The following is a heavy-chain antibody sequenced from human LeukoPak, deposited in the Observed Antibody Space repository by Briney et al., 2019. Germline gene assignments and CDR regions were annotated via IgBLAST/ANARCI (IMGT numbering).Heavy chain of an antibody. Sequence: SETLSLTCTVSGGSISSSSYYWGWIRQPPGKGLEWIGSIYYSGSTYYNPSLKSRVTISVDTSKNQFSLKLSSVTAADTAVYYCARGGEMATIFDYWGQGTLVTVSS. CDR2: IYYSGST. J-gene: IGHJ4*02. D-gene: IGHD5-24*01. V-gene: IGHV4-39*07. CDR3: ARGGEMATIFDY. CDR1: GGSISSSSYY.